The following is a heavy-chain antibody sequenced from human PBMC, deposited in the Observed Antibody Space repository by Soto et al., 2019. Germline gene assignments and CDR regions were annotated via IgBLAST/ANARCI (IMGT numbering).Heavy chain of an antibody. CDR1: GFSLTSPGMC. CDR3: ARSIRGPRRFNGMDV. D-gene: IGHD1-20*01. V-gene: IGHV2-70*13. CDR2: IERDDDDK. J-gene: IGHJ6*02. Sequence: LVNPTETLTLTCTFSGFSLTSPGMCVSWIRQPPGKALEWLALIERDDDDKYYSTSLKTRLTISKDTRKNQVVLTMANMDPADTGTYYCARSIRGPRRFNGMDVWGQGTTVTVS.